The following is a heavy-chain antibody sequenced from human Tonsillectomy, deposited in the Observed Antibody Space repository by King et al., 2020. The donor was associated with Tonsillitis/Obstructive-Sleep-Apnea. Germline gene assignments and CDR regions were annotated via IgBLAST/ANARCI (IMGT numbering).Heavy chain of an antibody. J-gene: IGHJ6*03. CDR1: GFTFSSYA. V-gene: IGHV3-23*04. CDR2: ISGSVSIT. D-gene: IGHD3-16*01. Sequence: VQLVESGGGLVQPGGSLRLSCAASGFTFSSYAMSWVRQAPGKGLEWVSGISGSVSITYYANSVKGRVTISRDNSMITGYLQLNSLRVEDTAVYYCARHPVGPYYYYYMDVWGKGTTVTVSS. CDR3: ARHPVGPYYYYYMDV.